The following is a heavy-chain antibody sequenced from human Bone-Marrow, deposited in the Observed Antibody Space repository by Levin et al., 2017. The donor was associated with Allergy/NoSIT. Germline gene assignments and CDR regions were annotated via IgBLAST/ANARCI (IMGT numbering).Heavy chain of an antibody. V-gene: IGHV3-33*01. D-gene: IGHD3-16*01. J-gene: IGHJ6*02. CDR3: ARESTHEIVWGMDV. Sequence: PGGSLRLSCAASGFTFSSYGMHWVRQAPGKGLEWVAVIWYDGSNKYYADSVKGRFTISRDNSKNTLYLQMNSLRAEDTAVYYCARESTHEIVWGMDVWGQGTTVTVSS. CDR2: IWYDGSNK. CDR1: GFTFSSYG.